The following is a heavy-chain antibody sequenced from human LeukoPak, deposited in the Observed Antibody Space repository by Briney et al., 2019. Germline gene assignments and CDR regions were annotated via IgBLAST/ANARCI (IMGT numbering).Heavy chain of an antibody. CDR2: LTDSGDAT. CDR3: ARDLLEWYFDY. J-gene: IGHJ4*02. CDR1: GFTFSHYA. D-gene: IGHD3-3*01. Sequence: GGSLRLSCAVSGFTFSHYAMSWVRQAPGTGLEWVGSLTDSGDATYYADSVKGRFTISRDNSKNTLYLQMNSLRAEDTAVYYCARDLLEWYFDYWGQGTLATVSS. V-gene: IGHV3-23*01.